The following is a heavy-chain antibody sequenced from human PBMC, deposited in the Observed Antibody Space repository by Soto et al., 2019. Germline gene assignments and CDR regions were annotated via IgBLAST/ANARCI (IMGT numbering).Heavy chain of an antibody. V-gene: IGHV3-15*07. D-gene: IGHD3-16*01. J-gene: IGHJ3*02. CDR1: GFTFSNAW. CDR2: IKSKTDGGTT. CDR3: ARDGRNYGDAFDI. Sequence: GGSLRLSCAASGFTFSNAWINWVRQAPGKGLEWVGRIKSKTDGGTTGFAASVKGRFAISRDDSKNMVYLQMNSLKTEDTAVYYCARDGRNYGDAFDIWGQGTMVTVSS.